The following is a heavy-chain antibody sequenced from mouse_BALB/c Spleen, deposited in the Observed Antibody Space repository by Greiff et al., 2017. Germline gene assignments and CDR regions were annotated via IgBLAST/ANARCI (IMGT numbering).Heavy chain of an antibody. Sequence: EVQLQQSGGGLVKPGGSLKLSCAASGFAFSSYDMSWVRQTPEKRLEWVAYISSGGGSTYYPDTVKGRFTISRDNAKNTLYLQMSSLKSEDTAMYYCARRSYRYDWFAYWGQGTLVTVSA. CDR2: ISSGGGST. V-gene: IGHV5-12-1*01. D-gene: IGHD2-14*01. CDR1: GFAFSSYD. CDR3: ARRSYRYDWFAY. J-gene: IGHJ3*01.